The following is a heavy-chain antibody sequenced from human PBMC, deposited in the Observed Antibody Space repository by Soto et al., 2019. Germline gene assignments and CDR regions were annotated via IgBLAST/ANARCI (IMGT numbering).Heavy chain of an antibody. CDR2: ISAYNGNT. D-gene: IGHD3-10*01. CDR3: ARDGLXFGELSPAQHYYYGMDV. CDR1: GYTFTSYG. J-gene: IGHJ6*04. Sequence: ASVKVSCKASGYTFTSYGISWVRQAPGQGLEWMGWISAYNGNTNYAQKLQGRVTMTTDTSTSTAYMELRSLRSDDTAVYYCARDGLXFGELSPAQHYYYGMDVRDKGTTVTVSS. V-gene: IGHV1-18*04.